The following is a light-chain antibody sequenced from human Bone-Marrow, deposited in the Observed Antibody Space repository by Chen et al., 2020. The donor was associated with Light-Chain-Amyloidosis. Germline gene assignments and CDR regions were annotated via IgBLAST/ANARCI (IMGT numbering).Light chain of an antibody. J-gene: IGLJ3*02. CDR3: QSYQGSSQGV. CDR1: SGSIATNY. Sequence: NFMLTQPHSVSESPGKTVIISCTRSSGSIATNYVQWYQQRPGSSPTTVIYEDDQRPSGVPARFSGSSETASNSASPTISGLKTEDAADYYCQSYQGSSQGVFGGGTKLTVL. V-gene: IGLV6-57*01. CDR2: EDD.